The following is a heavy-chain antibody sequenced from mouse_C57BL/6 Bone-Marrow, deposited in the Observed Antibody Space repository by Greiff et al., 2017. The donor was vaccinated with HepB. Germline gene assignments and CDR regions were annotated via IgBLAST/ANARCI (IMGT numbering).Heavy chain of an antibody. Sequence: QVQLQQPGAELVKPGASVKLSCKASGYTFTSYWMQWVKQRPGQGLEWIGEIDSSDSYTNYNQKFKGKATLTVDTSSSTAYMQLSSLTSEDSAVYYCARGAPFDYWGQGTTLTVSS. CDR3: ARGAPFDY. V-gene: IGHV1-50*01. CDR2: IDSSDSYT. CDR1: GYTFTSYW. J-gene: IGHJ2*01.